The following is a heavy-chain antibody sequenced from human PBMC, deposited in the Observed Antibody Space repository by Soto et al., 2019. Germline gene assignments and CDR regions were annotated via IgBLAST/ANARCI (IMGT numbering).Heavy chain of an antibody. CDR2: ISSASSET. Sequence: PVGSLRLSCESSGFTFSRVSMNWVRQVPGKWLEWVASISSASSETWYADSVKGRFTISRDNAQNSLFLQMNTLRPEDSAIYYCARVAYWGPGTQVSVSS. CDR3: ARVAY. V-gene: IGHV3-21*01. J-gene: IGHJ4*02. CDR1: GFTFSRVS.